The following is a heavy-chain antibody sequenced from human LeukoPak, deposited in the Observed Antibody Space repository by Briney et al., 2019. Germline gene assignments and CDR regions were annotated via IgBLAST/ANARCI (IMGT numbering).Heavy chain of an antibody. CDR2: IWYDGSNK. CDR1: GFTFSSYG. J-gene: IGHJ6*02. D-gene: IGHD3-10*01. CDR3: ARDWTMVRQHYHYYGMDV. V-gene: IGHV3-33*01. Sequence: GGSLRLSCAASGFTFSSYGMHWVRQAPGKGLEWVAVIWYDGSNKYYADSVKGRFTISRDNSKNTLYLQMNSLRAEDTAVYYCARDWTMVRQHYHYYGMDVWGQGTTVTVSS.